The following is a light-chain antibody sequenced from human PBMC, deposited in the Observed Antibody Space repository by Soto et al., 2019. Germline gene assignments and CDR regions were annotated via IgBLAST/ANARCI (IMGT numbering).Light chain of an antibody. CDR3: QQFNDFPLT. Sequence: IQLTQSPSSLSASVGARATITCRAGQDISSALAWYQQKPGKAPKLLLYDAFSLDAGVPSRFSGSGSGTDFTLSITSLRPEDFATYYCQQFNDFPLTFGGGTKVQIK. CDR2: DAF. CDR1: QDISSA. V-gene: IGKV1D-13*01. J-gene: IGKJ4*01.